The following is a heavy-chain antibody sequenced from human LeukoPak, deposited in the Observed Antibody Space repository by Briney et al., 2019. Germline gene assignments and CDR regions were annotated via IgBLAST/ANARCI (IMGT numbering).Heavy chain of an antibody. CDR2: IYSGGST. J-gene: IGHJ3*02. CDR1: GFTVSSNY. D-gene: IGHD3-3*01. CDR3: ARDRTLKTLFWSGSYNDAFDI. Sequence: GGSLRLSCAASGFTVSSNYMSWVRQAPGKGLEWVSVIYSGGSTYYADSVKGRFTISRDNSKNTLYLQMNSLRAEDTAVYYCARDRTLKTLFWSGSYNDAFDIWGQGTMVTVSS. V-gene: IGHV3-66*01.